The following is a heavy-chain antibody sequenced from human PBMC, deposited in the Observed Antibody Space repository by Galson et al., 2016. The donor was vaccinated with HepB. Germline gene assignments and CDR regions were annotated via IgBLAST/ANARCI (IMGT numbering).Heavy chain of an antibody. CDR1: GGSISSGDYY. J-gene: IGHJ1*01. Sequence: SETLSLTCTVSGGSISSGDYYGGWIRQPPGKGLEWIGNTYYSGTTYYNTSLKSRVTISVDTSKNQFSLTLSSVTAADTAVYYCARHGSRVVSGYYYDPYFHYWGQGTLVTVPS. V-gene: IGHV4-39*01. CDR2: TYYSGTT. CDR3: ARHGSRVVSGYYYDPYFHY. D-gene: IGHD3-22*01.